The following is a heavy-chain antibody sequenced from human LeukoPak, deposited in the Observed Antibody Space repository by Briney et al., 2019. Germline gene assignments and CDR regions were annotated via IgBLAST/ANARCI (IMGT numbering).Heavy chain of an antibody. CDR3: AKTGYGHTQGYMDV. CDR2: ISNDERNK. J-gene: IGHJ6*03. Sequence: PGGSLRLSCVASGFTFHNFAMHWVRQAPGKGLEWVAVISNDERNKYYTDSVKGRFTISRDNAKNSLYLQMNSLRAEDTAVYYCAKTGYGHTQGYMDVWGKGTTVTVSS. CDR1: GFTFHNFA. D-gene: IGHD5-12*01. V-gene: IGHV3-30*04.